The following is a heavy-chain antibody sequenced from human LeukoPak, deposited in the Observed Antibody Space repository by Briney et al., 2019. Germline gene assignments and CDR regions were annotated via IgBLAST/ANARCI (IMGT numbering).Heavy chain of an antibody. CDR3: AKDPGYYDSSGYWYI. Sequence: PGGSLRLSSAASGFTLSVYAMTWVRQAPGKGLEWVSGISGSGDSTYSADSVKGRFTISRDNSKNTLYLQMNSLRAEDMAVYYCAKDPGYYDSSGYWYIWGQGTMVTVSS. D-gene: IGHD3-22*01. CDR1: GFTLSVYA. J-gene: IGHJ3*02. CDR2: ISGSGDST. V-gene: IGHV3-23*01.